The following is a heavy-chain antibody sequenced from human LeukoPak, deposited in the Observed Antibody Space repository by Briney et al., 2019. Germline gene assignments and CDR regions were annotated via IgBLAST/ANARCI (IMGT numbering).Heavy chain of an antibody. CDR3: ARRSSGFDY. CDR1: GGSISNSSYY. Sequence: SETLSLTCTVSGGSISNSSYYWGWIRQPPGKGLEWIGSIYYSGSTYYNPSLKSRVTISVDTSKNQFFLKLSSVTAADTAVYYCARRSSGFDYWGQGTLVTVSS. CDR2: IYYSGST. D-gene: IGHD6-6*01. V-gene: IGHV4-39*07. J-gene: IGHJ4*02.